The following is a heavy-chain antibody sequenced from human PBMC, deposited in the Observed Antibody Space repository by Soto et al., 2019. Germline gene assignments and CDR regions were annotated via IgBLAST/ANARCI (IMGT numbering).Heavy chain of an antibody. CDR2: ISSSSSYI. CDR3: AREYGSGYLDAFDI. Sequence: GGSLRLSCAASGFTFSSYAMSWVRQAPGKGLEWVSSISSSSSYIYYADSVKGRFTISRDNAKNSLYLQMNSLRAEDTAVYYCAREYGSGYLDAFDIWGQGTMVTVSS. J-gene: IGHJ3*02. D-gene: IGHD3-10*01. CDR1: GFTFSSYA. V-gene: IGHV3-21*04.